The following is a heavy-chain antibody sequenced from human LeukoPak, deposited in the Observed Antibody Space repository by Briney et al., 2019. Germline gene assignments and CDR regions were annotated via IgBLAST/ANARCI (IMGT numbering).Heavy chain of an antibody. CDR1: GASYNAYY. CDR3: ATVASAGTGWFDP. Sequence: SETLSLTCAVYGASYNAYYWSWIRQPPGKGLEWIGSIYYSGTTYYNPSLKSRVTISVDTSKNQFSLKLSSVTAADTAMYYCATVASAGTGWFDPWGQGTLVTVSS. D-gene: IGHD6-13*01. CDR2: IYYSGTT. J-gene: IGHJ5*02. V-gene: IGHV4-34*01.